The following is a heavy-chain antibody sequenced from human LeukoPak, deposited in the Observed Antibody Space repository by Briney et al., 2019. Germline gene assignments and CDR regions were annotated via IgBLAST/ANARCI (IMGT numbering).Heavy chain of an antibody. Sequence: ASVKVSCKASGYTFTNYGITWVRQAPGQGLEWMGWISAYNGDTNYAQRFQGRITMTTDTSTTTAYIELRSLRSDDTAVYYCATLGDVLRLFPLISLDGMDVWGQGTTVTVSS. D-gene: IGHD3-3*01. V-gene: IGHV1-18*01. CDR1: GYTFTNYG. CDR2: ISAYNGDT. J-gene: IGHJ6*02. CDR3: ATLGDVLRLFPLISLDGMDV.